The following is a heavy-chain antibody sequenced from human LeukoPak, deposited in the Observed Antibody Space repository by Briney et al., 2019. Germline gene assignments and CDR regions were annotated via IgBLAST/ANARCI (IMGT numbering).Heavy chain of an antibody. V-gene: IGHV3-21*01. J-gene: IGHJ4*02. Sequence: KPGGSLRLSCAASGFTFSSYSMNWVRQAPGKGLEWVSSISSSSSYIYYADSVKGRFTISRDNAKNSLYLQMNSLRAEDTAVYYCARDADIVATITFDYWGQGTLVTVSS. CDR3: ARDADIVATITFDY. D-gene: IGHD5-12*01. CDR2: ISSSSSYI. CDR1: GFTFSSYS.